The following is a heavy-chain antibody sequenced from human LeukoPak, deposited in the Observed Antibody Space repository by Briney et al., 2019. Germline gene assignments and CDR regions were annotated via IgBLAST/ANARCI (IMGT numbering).Heavy chain of an antibody. CDR3: ARDHVVAPYFDY. CDR1: GFTFSSYS. V-gene: IGHV3-21*01. CDR2: ISSSSSYI. J-gene: IGHJ4*02. D-gene: IGHD2-15*01. Sequence: GGSLRLSCAASGFTFSSYSMNWVRQAPGKGLEWVSSISSSSSYIYYADSVKGRFTISRDNAKNSLYLQMNSLRAEDTAVYYCARDHVVAPYFDYWGQGTLVTVS.